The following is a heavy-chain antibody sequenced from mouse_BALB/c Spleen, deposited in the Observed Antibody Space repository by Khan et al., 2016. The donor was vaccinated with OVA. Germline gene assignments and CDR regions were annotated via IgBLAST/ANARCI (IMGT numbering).Heavy chain of an antibody. CDR2: ISSGGDYT. Sequence: EVELVESGGGLVKPGGPLKLSCAASGFTFSTYAMSWVRQTPEKRLEWVATISSGGDYTYYPDSVKGRFTISRDNAKNTLYLQMNSLRSEDTAMYSCARHNYGPFAYWGQGTLVTVST. D-gene: IGHD1-1*01. V-gene: IGHV5-9-3*01. J-gene: IGHJ3*01. CDR3: ARHNYGPFAY. CDR1: GFTFSTYA.